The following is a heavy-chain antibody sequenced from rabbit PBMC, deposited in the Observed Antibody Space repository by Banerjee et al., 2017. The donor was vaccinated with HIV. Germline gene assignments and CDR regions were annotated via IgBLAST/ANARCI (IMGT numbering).Heavy chain of an antibody. V-gene: IGHV1S45*01. D-gene: IGHD6-1*01. CDR3: ARDGDASSTYAYDL. J-gene: IGHJ4*01. Sequence: QEQLEESGGDLVKPEGSLTLTCTASGFSFSSSYYMCWVRQAPGKGLELIACIYTSSGSTYYASWAKCRFTISKTSSTTVTLQMTSLTAADTATYFCARDGDASSTYAYDLWGQGTLVTVS. CDR2: IYTSSGST. CDR1: GFSFSSSYY.